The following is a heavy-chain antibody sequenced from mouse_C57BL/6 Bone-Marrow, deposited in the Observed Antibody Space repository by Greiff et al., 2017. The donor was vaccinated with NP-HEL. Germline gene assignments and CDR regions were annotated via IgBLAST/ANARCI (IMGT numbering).Heavy chain of an antibody. CDR1: GYSFTSYY. J-gene: IGHJ1*03. CDR2: IYPGSGNT. V-gene: IGHV1-66*01. D-gene: IGHD1-1*01. Sequence: QVQLKKSGPELVKPGASVKISCKASGYSFTSYYIHWVKQRPGQGLEWIGWIYPGSGNTKYNEKFKGKATLTADTSSSTAYMQLSSLTSEDSAVYYCARLVTAVIEQYFDVWGTGTTVTVSS. CDR3: ARLVTAVIEQYFDV.